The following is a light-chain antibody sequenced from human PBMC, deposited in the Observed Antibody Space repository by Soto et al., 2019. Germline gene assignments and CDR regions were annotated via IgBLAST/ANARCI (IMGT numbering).Light chain of an antibody. CDR1: QSISNN. CDR2: GAS. V-gene: IGKV3-15*01. J-gene: IGKJ1*01. CDR3: QQYNTYRT. Sequence: EIVMTQSPATLSVSPGERVTLCFRASQSISNNLAWYQQQPGQTPRLLIYGASTTATGIPARFSGSGTGTEFTLAISSLQPDDFATYYCQQYNTYRTFGQGTKVDIK.